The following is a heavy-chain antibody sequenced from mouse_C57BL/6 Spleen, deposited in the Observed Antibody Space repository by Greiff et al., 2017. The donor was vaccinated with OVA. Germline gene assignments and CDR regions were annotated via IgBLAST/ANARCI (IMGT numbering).Heavy chain of an antibody. Sequence: VQLQQSGPGLVKPSQSLSLTCSVSGYSFTSCYFWNWIRQTAGNILEWMGFIRYDGSNNYNQSLKNRTSLTRDTSKNQFFLKLDSVTTEDSATYYCARDLYYNYDGGSWFADWGQGTLVTVSA. V-gene: IGHV3-6*01. CDR1: GYSFTSCYF. CDR2: IRYDGSN. D-gene: IGHD2-4*01. CDR3: ARDLYYNYDGGSWFAD. J-gene: IGHJ3*01.